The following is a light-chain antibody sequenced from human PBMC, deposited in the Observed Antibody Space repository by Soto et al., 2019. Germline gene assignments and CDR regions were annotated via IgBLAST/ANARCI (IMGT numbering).Light chain of an antibody. CDR3: QQYGSSPLT. CDR2: DAS. Sequence: EIVLTQSPGTLSLSPGERATLSCRASQSVSSSNLAWYQQKPGQAPRLLMFDASSRATGIPDRFSGSGSGTEFTLTISRLGPEDFAVYYCQQYGSSPLTFGGGTKVEIK. CDR1: QSVSSSN. V-gene: IGKV3-20*01. J-gene: IGKJ4*01.